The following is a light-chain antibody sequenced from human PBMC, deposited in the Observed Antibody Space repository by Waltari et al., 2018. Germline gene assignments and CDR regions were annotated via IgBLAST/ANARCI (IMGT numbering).Light chain of an antibody. CDR2: EDI. J-gene: IGLJ3*02. CDR3: YSTDFSGHDRV. V-gene: IGLV3-10*01. Sequence: SYELTQPPSVSVSPGQTARITCSGDALSKKYAYWYQQKSGQAPVLVIYEDIKRPTGIPDRFSGSSSGTTATLTISGAHVDDEADYYCYSTDFSGHDRVFGGGTKLTIL. CDR1: ALSKKY.